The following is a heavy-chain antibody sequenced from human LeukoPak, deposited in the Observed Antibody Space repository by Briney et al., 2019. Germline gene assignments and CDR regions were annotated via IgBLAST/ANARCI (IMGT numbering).Heavy chain of an antibody. V-gene: IGHV4-4*02. J-gene: IGHJ4*02. CDR2: IYHSGST. Sequence: SETLSLTCAVSGGSISSSNWWSWVRQPPGKGLEWIGEIYHSGSTNYNPSLKSRVTISVDKSKNQFSLKLSSVTAADTAVYLCARLDYYDTSAIDYWGQGTLVTVSS. D-gene: IGHD3-22*01. CDR1: GGSISSSNW. CDR3: ARLDYYDTSAIDY.